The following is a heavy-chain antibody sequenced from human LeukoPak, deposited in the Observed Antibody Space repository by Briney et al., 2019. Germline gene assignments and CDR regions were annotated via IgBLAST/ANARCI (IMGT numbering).Heavy chain of an antibody. D-gene: IGHD7-27*01. CDR2: INPNSGGT. CDR1: GYTFTGYY. V-gene: IGHV1-2*02. Sequence: ASVTVSCKASGYTFTGYYMHWVRQAPGQGLEWMGWINPNSGGTNYAQKFQGRVTMTRDTSISTAYMELSRLRSDDTAVYYCARGRERLTGNWFDPWGQGTLVTVSS. CDR3: ARGRERLTGNWFDP. J-gene: IGHJ5*02.